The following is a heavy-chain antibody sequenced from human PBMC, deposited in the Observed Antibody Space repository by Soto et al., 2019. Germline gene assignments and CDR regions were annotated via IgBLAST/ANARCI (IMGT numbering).Heavy chain of an antibody. CDR1: GLNFDDFA. CDR3: AKGRYDFWSPYYFDS. D-gene: IGHD3-3*01. CDR2: ITWNSRVL. J-gene: IGHJ4*02. V-gene: IGHV3-9*01. Sequence: GGSLRLSCVGTGLNFDDFAMHWVRQAPGKGLEWVSGITWNSRVLAYADSVKGRFTISRDNARNSLYLQMDSLRDEDTALYYCAKGRYDFWSPYYFDSWGQGTLVTISS.